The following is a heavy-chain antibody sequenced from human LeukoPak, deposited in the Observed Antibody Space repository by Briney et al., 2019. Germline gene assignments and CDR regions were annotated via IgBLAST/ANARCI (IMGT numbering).Heavy chain of an antibody. CDR1: GFTFNNAW. D-gene: IGHD6-6*01. J-gene: IGHJ4*02. CDR3: AREIAAHFDY. CDR2: ISYDGSNK. V-gene: IGHV3-30-3*01. Sequence: PGGSLRLSCAASGFTFNNAWMSWVRQAPGKGLEWVAVISYDGSNKYYADSVKGRFTISRDNSKNTLYLQMNSLRAEDTAVYYCAREIAAHFDYWGQGTLVTVSS.